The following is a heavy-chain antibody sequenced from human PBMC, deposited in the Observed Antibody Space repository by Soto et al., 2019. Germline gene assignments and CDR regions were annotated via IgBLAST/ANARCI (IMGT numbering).Heavy chain of an antibody. J-gene: IGHJ3*02. CDR2: IYYSGST. D-gene: IGHD5-18*01. Sequence: PSETLSLTCTVSGGSISSGDYYWSWIRQPPGKGLEWIGYIYYSGSTYYNPSLKSRVTISVDTSKNQFSLKLSSVTAADTAVYYCAGGRGYSYGDDAFDIWGQGTMVTVSS. CDR1: GGSISSGDYY. CDR3: AGGRGYSYGDDAFDI. V-gene: IGHV4-30-4*01.